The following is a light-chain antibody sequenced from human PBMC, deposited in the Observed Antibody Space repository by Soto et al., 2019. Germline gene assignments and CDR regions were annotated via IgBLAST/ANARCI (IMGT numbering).Light chain of an antibody. CDR3: QQHSNWPRT. CDR2: GAS. J-gene: IGKJ1*01. Sequence: EIVLTQPPGTLSLSPGETATLSCRASQTVSSSYLAWNQQKPGQAPRLLIYGASTRAAGIPDRFSGSGSGAEFTLTISSLQSEDFAVYYCQQHSNWPRTFGQGTKVDI. CDR1: QTVSSSY. V-gene: IGKV3-20*01.